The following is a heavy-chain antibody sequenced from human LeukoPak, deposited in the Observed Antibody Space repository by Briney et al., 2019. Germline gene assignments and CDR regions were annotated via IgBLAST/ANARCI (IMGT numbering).Heavy chain of an antibody. V-gene: IGHV3-33*01. D-gene: IGHD6-19*01. CDR1: GFTLSSYG. J-gene: IGHJ1*01. CDR3: ARGSGYSSGWDPY. CDR2: IWYDGSNK. Sequence: GRSLRLSCAASGFTLSSYGMHWVRQAPGKGLEWVAVIWYDGSNKYYADSVKGRFTISRDNSKNTLYLQMNSLRAEDTAVYYCARGSGYSSGWDPYWGQGTLVTVSS.